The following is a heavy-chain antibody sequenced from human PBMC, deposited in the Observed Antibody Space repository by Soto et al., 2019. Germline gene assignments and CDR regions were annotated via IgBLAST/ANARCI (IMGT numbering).Heavy chain of an antibody. CDR2: INPGGGSA. Sequence: QVDLVQSGAEVKKPGASVTISCKASGSAITRYYIHWVRQAPGRGLEWMGIINPGGGSASYAQKFQHKVPIDKDTSTGTVYMDLRSLRTEDTAVYYCARDTSGWSLNGLDVWGQGTTVNVSS. CDR3: ARDTSGWSLNGLDV. V-gene: IGHV1-46*01. CDR1: GSAITRYY. J-gene: IGHJ6*02. D-gene: IGHD6-19*01.